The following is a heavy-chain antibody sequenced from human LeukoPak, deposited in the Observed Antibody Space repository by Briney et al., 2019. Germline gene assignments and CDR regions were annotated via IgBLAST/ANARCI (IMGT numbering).Heavy chain of an antibody. D-gene: IGHD6-13*01. V-gene: IGHV1-46*01. CDR3: ARAHLTGYIAAAGAI. CDR2: INPSGGST. Sequence: GASVKVSCKASGYTFTSYYMHWVRQAPRQGLEWMGIINPSGGSTSYAQKFQGRVTMTRDTSTSTVYMELSSLRSEDTAVYYCARAHLTGYIAAAGAIWGQGTLVTVSS. CDR1: GYTFTSYY. J-gene: IGHJ4*02.